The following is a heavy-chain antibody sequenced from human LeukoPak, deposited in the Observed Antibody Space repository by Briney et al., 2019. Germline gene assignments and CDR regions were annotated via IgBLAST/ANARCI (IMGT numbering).Heavy chain of an antibody. J-gene: IGHJ3*02. CDR3: ARDRLVVRGGEGAFDI. Sequence: HPGGSLRLSCAASGFTFSSYWMHWVRHAPGKGLVWVSRINSNGSSTSYADSVKGRFTISRDNAKNTLYLQMNSLRAEDTAVYYCARDRLVVRGGEGAFDIWGQGTMVTVSS. D-gene: IGHD3-10*01. CDR2: INSNGSST. V-gene: IGHV3-74*01. CDR1: GFTFSSYW.